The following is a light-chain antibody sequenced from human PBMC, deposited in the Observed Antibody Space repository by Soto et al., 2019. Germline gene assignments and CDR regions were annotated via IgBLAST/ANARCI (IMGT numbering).Light chain of an antibody. CDR1: QYISTN. J-gene: IGKJ1*01. Sequence: EIVMTQSPATLSVSPGESATLSCRASQYISTNLAWYQQRPGQAPRLLIYGASTRATGIPVRFSGSGSGTEFTLTISSLQSEDVVVYHCQQYNIWPWTFGQGTKVEIK. CDR2: GAS. CDR3: QQYNIWPWT. V-gene: IGKV3-15*01.